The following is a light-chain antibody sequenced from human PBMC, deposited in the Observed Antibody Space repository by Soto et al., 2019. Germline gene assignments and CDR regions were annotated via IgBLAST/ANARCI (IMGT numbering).Light chain of an antibody. CDR2: LNSDRSH. CDR1: SGHSSYA. V-gene: IGLV4-69*01. Sequence: QLVLTQSPSASASLGASVKLTCTLSSGHSSYAIAWHQQQPEKGPRYLMKLNSDRSHSKGDGIPDRFSGSSSGAERYLTISGLQSEDEADYYCQTWGTGIVVFGGGTKVTVL. J-gene: IGLJ2*01. CDR3: QTWGTGIVV.